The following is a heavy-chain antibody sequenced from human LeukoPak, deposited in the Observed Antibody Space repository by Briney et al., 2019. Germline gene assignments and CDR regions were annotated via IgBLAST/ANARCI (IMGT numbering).Heavy chain of an antibody. CDR1: GYTFTSYY. J-gene: IGHJ6*02. D-gene: IGHD5-18*01. CDR3: ARDGGYSPKCYYGMDV. V-gene: IGHV1-46*01. CDR2: INPSGGST. Sequence: ASVKVSCKASGYTFTSYYMHWVRQAPEQGLEWMGIINPSGGSTSYAQKFQGRVTMTRDTSTSTVYMELSSLRSEDTAVYYCARDGGYSPKCYYGMDVWGQGTTVTVSS.